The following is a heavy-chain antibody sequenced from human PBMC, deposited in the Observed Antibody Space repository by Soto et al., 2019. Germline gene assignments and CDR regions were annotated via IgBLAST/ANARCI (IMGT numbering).Heavy chain of an antibody. CDR3: ATHYYDSSGYYWYAFDI. D-gene: IGHD3-22*01. Sequence: ASVKVSCKASGFTFTSSAVQWVRQARGQRLEWIGWIVVGSGNTNYAQKFQERVTITRDMSTSTAYMELSSLRSEDTAVYYCATHYYDSSGYYWYAFDIWAQGTMVTVSS. J-gene: IGHJ3*02. V-gene: IGHV1-58*01. CDR2: IVVGSGNT. CDR1: GFTFTSSA.